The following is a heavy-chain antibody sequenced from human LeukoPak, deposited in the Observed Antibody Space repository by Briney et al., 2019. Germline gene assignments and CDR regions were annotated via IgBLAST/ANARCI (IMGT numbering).Heavy chain of an antibody. CDR3: ARAWFGESTKYYFDY. D-gene: IGHD3-10*01. Sequence: SETLSLTCAVYGESFRGYYWSWLRQPPGKGLEWLGEINHSGSTNYNPSLKSRVTMSVDTSKNQFSLKLSSVTAADTAVYYCARAWFGESTKYYFDYWGQGTLVTVSS. J-gene: IGHJ4*02. CDR2: INHSGST. V-gene: IGHV4-34*01. CDR1: GESFRGYY.